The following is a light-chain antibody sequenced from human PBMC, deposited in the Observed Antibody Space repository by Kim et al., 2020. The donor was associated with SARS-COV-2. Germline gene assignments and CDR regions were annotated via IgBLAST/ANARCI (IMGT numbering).Light chain of an antibody. V-gene: IGKV1-5*03. Sequence: DIQMTQSPSTLSASVGDRVTITCRASRSIAGLLAWYQQKPGQAPKLLIYEASTLKSGVPSRFTGSGSGTVFTLTTSSLQPDDFATYYCQQYRSYPWTFGQGTKVDIK. CDR2: EAS. CDR1: RSIAGL. CDR3: QQYRSYPWT. J-gene: IGKJ1*01.